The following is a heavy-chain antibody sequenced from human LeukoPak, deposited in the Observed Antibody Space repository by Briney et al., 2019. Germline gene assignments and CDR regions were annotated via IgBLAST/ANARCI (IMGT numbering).Heavy chain of an antibody. D-gene: IGHD5-18*01. CDR2: NKSKTDGGTT. J-gene: IGHJ4*02. CDR3: TTDPPQLWLIY. Sequence: GGSLRLPCAASGLTFSNAWMSWAPHARGKALEWVGRNKSKTDGGTTDYAAPVKDRFTISRDDSKNTLYLQMNSLKTEDTAVYYCTTDPPQLWLIYWGQGTLVTVSS. V-gene: IGHV3-15*01. CDR1: GLTFSNAW.